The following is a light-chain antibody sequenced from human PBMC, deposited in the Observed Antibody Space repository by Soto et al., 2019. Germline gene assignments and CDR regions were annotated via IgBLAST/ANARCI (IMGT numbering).Light chain of an antibody. Sequence: EIVLTQSPGTLSLSPGERATLSCRASQSVSSSYLAWYQQKPGQAPRLLIYGASSRATGIPDRFSVSGSGTDFTLTISRLEPEDFAVYYGQQYGSSPWTFGQGTKVEIK. V-gene: IGKV3-20*01. J-gene: IGKJ1*01. CDR1: QSVSSSY. CDR2: GAS. CDR3: QQYGSSPWT.